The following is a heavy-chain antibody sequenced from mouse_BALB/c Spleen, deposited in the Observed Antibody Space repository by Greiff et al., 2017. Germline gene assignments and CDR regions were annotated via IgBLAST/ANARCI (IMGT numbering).Heavy chain of an antibody. CDR3: TSYGNYGNFDV. V-gene: IGHV6-6*02. Sequence: EVKLMESGGGLVQPGGSMKLSCVASGFTFSNYWMNWVRQSPEKGLEWVAEIRLKSNNYATHYAESVKGRFTISRDDSKSSVYLQMNNLRAEDTGIYYCTSYGNYGNFDVWGAGTTVTVSS. J-gene: IGHJ1*01. CDR2: IRLKSNNYAT. CDR1: GFTFSNYW. D-gene: IGHD2-1*01.